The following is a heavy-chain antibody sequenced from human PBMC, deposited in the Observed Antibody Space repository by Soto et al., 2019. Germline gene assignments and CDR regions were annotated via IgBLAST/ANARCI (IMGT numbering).Heavy chain of an antibody. Sequence: GGSLRLSCAASGFTFSSYGMHWVRQAPGKGLEWVAVISYDGSNKYYADSVKGRFTISRDNSKNTLYLQMNSPRAEDTAVYYCAKVGDPVFDYWGQGTLVTVSS. CDR2: ISYDGSNK. D-gene: IGHD4-17*01. V-gene: IGHV3-30*18. J-gene: IGHJ4*02. CDR3: AKVGDPVFDY. CDR1: GFTFSSYG.